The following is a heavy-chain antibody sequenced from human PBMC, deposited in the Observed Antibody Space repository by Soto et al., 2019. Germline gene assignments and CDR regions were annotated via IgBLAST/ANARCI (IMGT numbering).Heavy chain of an antibody. V-gene: IGHV4-34*01. Sequence: SETLSLTCAFYGGSFSGYYWSWIRQPPGKGLEWIGEINHSGSTNYNPSLKSRVTISVDTSKNQFSLKLSSVTAADTAVYYCASFKDMDVWGQGTTVTVS. CDR1: GGSFSGYY. J-gene: IGHJ6*02. CDR2: INHSGST. CDR3: ASFKDMDV.